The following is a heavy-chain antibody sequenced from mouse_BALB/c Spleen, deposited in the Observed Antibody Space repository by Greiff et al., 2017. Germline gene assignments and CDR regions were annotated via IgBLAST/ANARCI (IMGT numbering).Heavy chain of an antibody. Sequence: LQQPGAELVKPGASVKMSCKASGYTFTSYNMHWVKQTPGQGLEWIGAIYPGNGDTSYNQKFKGKATLTADKSSSTAYMQLSSLTSEDSAVYYCARGEFITTVVGYFDVWGAGTTVTVSS. CDR2: IYPGNGDT. V-gene: IGHV1-12*01. CDR1: GYTFTSYN. D-gene: IGHD1-1*01. J-gene: IGHJ1*01. CDR3: ARGEFITTVVGYFDV.